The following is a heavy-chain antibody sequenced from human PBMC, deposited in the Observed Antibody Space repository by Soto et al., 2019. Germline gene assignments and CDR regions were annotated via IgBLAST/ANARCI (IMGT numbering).Heavy chain of an antibody. CDR2: MNPNSGNT. CDR1: GYTFTSYD. D-gene: IGHD2-2*01. V-gene: IGHV1-8*01. J-gene: IGHJ3*02. CDR3: AGFCVVVPAADAFDI. Sequence: QVQLVQSWAEVKKPGASVKVSCMASGYTFTSYDINWVRQATGQGLEWMGWMNPNSGNTGYAQKFQGRITTTRNTSISTAYMELSSLRSEDTAEYYCAGFCVVVPAADAFDIWGQGTMVTVSS.